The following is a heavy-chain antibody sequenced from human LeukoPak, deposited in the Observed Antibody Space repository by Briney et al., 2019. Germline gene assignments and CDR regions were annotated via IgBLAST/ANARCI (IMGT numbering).Heavy chain of an antibody. V-gene: IGHV4-39*07. CDR3: ARDYVRSGVAGWFDP. CDR1: GGSISSYY. D-gene: IGHD3-10*01. CDR2: IYYSGST. J-gene: IGHJ5*02. Sequence: SETLSLTCTVSGGSISSYYWGWIRQPPGKGLEWIGSIYYSGSTYCNPSLKSRVTISVDTSKNQFSLKLSSVTAADTAVYYCARDYVRSGVAGWFDPWGQGTLVTVSS.